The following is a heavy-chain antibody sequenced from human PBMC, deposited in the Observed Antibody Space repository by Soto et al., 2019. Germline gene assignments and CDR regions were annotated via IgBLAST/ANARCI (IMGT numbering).Heavy chain of an antibody. Sequence: GVSLRLSCAASVLTVSSNYMSWVRQAPGKGLEWVSVIYSGGSTYYADSVKGRFTISRDNSKNTLYLQMNSLRAEDTAVYYCARDLTYYYYGMDVWGQGTTVTVSS. J-gene: IGHJ6*02. CDR2: IYSGGST. CDR3: ARDLTYYYYGMDV. CDR1: VLTVSSNY. V-gene: IGHV3-66*01.